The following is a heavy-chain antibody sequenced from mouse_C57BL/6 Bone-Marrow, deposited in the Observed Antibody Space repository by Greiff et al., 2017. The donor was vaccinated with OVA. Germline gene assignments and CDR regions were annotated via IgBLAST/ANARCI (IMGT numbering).Heavy chain of an antibody. Sequence: EVKLMESGPGLVKPSQSLSLTCSVTGYSITSGYYWNWIRQFPGNKLEWMGYISYDGSNNYNPSLKNRISITRATSKNQFFLKLNSVTTEDTATYYCARGGNYFLWFAYWGQGTLVTVSA. J-gene: IGHJ3*01. CDR3: ARGGNYFLWFAY. V-gene: IGHV3-6*01. D-gene: IGHD2-1*01. CDR2: ISYDGSN. CDR1: GYSITSGYY.